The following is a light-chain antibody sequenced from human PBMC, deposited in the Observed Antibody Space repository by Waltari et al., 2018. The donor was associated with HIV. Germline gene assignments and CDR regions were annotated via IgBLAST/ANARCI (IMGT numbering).Light chain of an antibody. CDR1: TLPQTY. Sequence: SYELTQQPSVSVSQGQTARITCSGDTLPQTYAPWYEQKSGQAPVLVIYEDIKRPSGIPERFSGSSSGTMAILTISGAQVEDEADYYCYSTESNGNHRVFGGVTKLTVL. CDR2: EDI. V-gene: IGLV3-10*01. CDR3: YSTESNGNHRV. J-gene: IGLJ3*02.